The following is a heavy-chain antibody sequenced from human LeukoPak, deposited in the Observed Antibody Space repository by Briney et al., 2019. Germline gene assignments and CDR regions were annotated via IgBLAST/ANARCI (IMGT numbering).Heavy chain of an antibody. V-gene: IGHV4-59*01. Sequence: SETLSLTCTLSGGSISTYYWTWIRQPPGKGLEWIGYIYYTGSTNYNPSLKSRVTISVDTSKNQFPLKLSSVTAADTAVYYCARYYYDSSGAWRYGELGGRGTLVTVSS. D-gene: IGHD3-22*01. J-gene: IGHJ2*01. CDR2: IYYTGST. CDR3: ARYYYDSSGAWRYGEL. CDR1: GGSISTYY.